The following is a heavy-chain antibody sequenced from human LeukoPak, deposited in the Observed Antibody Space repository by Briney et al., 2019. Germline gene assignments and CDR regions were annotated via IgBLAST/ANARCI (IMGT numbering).Heavy chain of an antibody. CDR1: GGSISSYY. Sequence: PSETLSLTCTVSGGSISSYYWSWIRQPPGKGLEWIGYIYYSGSTNYNPSLKSRVTISVDTSKNQFSLKLSSVTAADTAVYYCARGQDYGDYGGYWGQGTLVTVSS. J-gene: IGHJ4*02. V-gene: IGHV4-59*01. D-gene: IGHD4-17*01. CDR2: IYYSGST. CDR3: ARGQDYGDYGGY.